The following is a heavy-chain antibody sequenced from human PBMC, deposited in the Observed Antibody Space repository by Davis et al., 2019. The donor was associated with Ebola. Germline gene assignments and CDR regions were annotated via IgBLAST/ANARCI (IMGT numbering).Heavy chain of an antibody. CDR3: ARVRAIAVAGTGDY. CDR2: KHNAGST. D-gene: IGHD6-19*01. J-gene: IGHJ4*02. V-gene: IGHV4-39*07. Sequence: SETLSLTCAVSGGSISSGGYSWSWIRQPPGKGLEWIGSKHNAGSTYYKSSLKSRVTISVDTSKNQFSLKLSSVTAADTAVYYCARVRAIAVAGTGDYWGQGTLVTVSS. CDR1: GGSISSGGYS.